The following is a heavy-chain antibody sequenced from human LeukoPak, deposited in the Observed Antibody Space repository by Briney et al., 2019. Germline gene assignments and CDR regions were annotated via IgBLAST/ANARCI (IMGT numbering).Heavy chain of an antibody. Sequence: EASVKVSCKASGGTFSSYAISWVRQAPGQGLEWMGGIIPIFGTANYAQKFQGRVTITADESTSTAYMELSSLRSEDTAVYYCARTSREMAAGYLGYWGQGTLVTVSS. D-gene: IGHD5-24*01. CDR1: GGTFSSYA. V-gene: IGHV1-69*13. CDR2: IIPIFGTA. CDR3: ARTSREMAAGYLGY. J-gene: IGHJ4*02.